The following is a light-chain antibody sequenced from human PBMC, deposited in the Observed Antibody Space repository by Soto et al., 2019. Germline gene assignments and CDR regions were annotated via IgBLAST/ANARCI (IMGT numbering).Light chain of an antibody. CDR3: QQRSNWLDT. Sequence: EIVLTQSPATLSLSPGERATLSCRASQSVSSYLAWYPQKPGQAPRLLIYDASNRATGIPARFSGSGSGTDFTLTISSLEPEDFAVYYCQQRSNWLDTCGGGTKVEIK. V-gene: IGKV3-11*01. CDR1: QSVSSY. J-gene: IGKJ4*01. CDR2: DAS.